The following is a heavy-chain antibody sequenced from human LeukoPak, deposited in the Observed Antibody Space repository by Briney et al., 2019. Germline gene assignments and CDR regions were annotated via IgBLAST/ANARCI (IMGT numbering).Heavy chain of an antibody. CDR3: AREYFPPGLLTIVFDK. CDR1: GFTLSSSY. Sequence: GRSLRLSCAASGFTLSSSYMSWVRQAPGKGLEWVAIIGYARSARNYADYLEGRFIISRDNTKDSLYLQLNSLIPEETAMYYCAREYFPPGLLTIVFDKWGQGTLVTVSS. D-gene: IGHD3-9*01. J-gene: IGHJ4*02. CDR2: IGYARSAR. V-gene: IGHV3-7*01.